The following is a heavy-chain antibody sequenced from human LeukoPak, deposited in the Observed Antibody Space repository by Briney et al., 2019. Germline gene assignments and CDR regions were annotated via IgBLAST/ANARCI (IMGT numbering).Heavy chain of an antibody. CDR3: ARGRGDSSGGSCLRFDY. J-gene: IGHJ4*02. D-gene: IGHD2-15*01. V-gene: IGHV3-30*04. CDR2: ISYDGSNE. Sequence: GRSLRLSCAASGFTFSSYAMNWVRQAPGKGLEWVAVISYDGSNEYYADSVKGRFTISRDNSKNTLYLQMNSLRAEGTAVYYCARGRGDSSGGSCLRFDYWGQGILVTVSS. CDR1: GFTFSSYA.